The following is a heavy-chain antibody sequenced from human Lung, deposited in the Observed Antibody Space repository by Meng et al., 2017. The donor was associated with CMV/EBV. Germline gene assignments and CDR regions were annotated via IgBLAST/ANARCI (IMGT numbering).Heavy chain of an antibody. CDR2: FDLEDGKT. D-gene: IGHD3/OR15-3a*01. J-gene: IGHJ3*01. CDR3: AIFGLVGGLDAFDV. CDR1: GYRLSELS. V-gene: IGHV1-24*01. Sequence: ASVKVSCKVSGYRLSELSMHWVRQAPGKGLEWMGGFDLEDGKTIYAQKFQGRVTMTEDTSTDTAYMDLSSLRSEDTAVYYRAIFGLVGGLDAFDVWGQGTMVTVSS.